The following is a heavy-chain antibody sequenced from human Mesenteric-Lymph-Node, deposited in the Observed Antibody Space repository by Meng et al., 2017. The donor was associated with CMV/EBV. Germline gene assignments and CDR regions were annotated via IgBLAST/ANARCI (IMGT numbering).Heavy chain of an antibody. CDR1: GGSFGSYS. Sequence: ASVKVSCKASGGSFGSYSISWVRQAPGQGLEWMVWMNPNSGNTGYAQKFQGRVTITRNTSISTAYMELSSLRSEDTAVYYCARGLSDYNWNPSGYYGMDVWGQGTTVTVSS. V-gene: IGHV1-8*03. J-gene: IGHJ6*02. CDR3: ARGLSDYNWNPSGYYGMDV. CDR2: MNPNSGNT. D-gene: IGHD1-20*01.